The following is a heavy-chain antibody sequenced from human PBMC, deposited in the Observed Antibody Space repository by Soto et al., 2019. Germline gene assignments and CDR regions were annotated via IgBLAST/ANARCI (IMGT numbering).Heavy chain of an antibody. CDR1: GVSVGSGGYY. CDR2: VKCHRGVT. J-gene: IGHJ4*02. D-gene: IGHD3-22*01. CDR3: ARGYYVSSDYFVGSPIVDY. V-gene: IGHV4-30-4*02. Sequence: SETLSLTCTVSGVSVGSGGYYWTRIRQAPGQGLDWIAHVKCHRGVTDYYHSLKSRLTISLGTPMNQFSLKMTTVTVEDKAVYYCARGYYVSSDYFVGSPIVDYWGQGSLVTVSS.